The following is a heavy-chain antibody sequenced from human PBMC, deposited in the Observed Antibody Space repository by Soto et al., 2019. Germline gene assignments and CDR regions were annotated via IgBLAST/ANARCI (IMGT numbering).Heavy chain of an antibody. Sequence: SLRLSCVASGFTFSRYSINWFRQAPGTGMEWVSSISSGGNTKSYANSVKGRFTISRDNAKNSLYLEMNSLRPEDTAVYYCARVAFWGQGTLVTV. J-gene: IGHJ4*02. CDR2: ISSGGNTK. V-gene: IGHV3-21*06. CDR3: ARVAF. CDR1: GFTFSRYS.